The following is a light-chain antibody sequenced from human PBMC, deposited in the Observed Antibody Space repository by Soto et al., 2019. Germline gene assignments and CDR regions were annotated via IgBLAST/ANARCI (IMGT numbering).Light chain of an antibody. CDR3: TQLNSYPRT. Sequence: QCINTQSFLSASVGDRVTISCRSSQGVSSYLAGYQQKPGKAPKLLIYAASTLQSGVPSKFSGSGSGTEFTLTISSLQPEDFATYYCTQLNSYPRTFGGGT. V-gene: IGKV1-9*01. CDR2: AAS. CDR1: QGVSSY. J-gene: IGKJ4*01.